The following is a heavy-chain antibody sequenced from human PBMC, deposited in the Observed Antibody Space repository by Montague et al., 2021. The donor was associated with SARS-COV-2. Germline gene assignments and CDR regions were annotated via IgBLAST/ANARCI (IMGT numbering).Heavy chain of an antibody. D-gene: IGHD3-16*01. CDR1: GASIDTGNHY. CDR2: IYNSGPT. Sequence: TLSLTSRVSGASIDTGNHYWTWIRQSAGQGLEWIGNIYNSGPTNYNPSLKSRDTISLDRAKNHFSLLLSSVTAADTATYYCGRDSVSYGLDVWGQGTTVTVSS. V-gene: IGHV4-61*09. J-gene: IGHJ6*02. CDR3: GRDSVSYGLDV.